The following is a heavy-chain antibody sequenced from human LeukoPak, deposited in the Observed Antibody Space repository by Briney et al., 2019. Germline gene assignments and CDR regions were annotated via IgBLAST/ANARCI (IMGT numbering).Heavy chain of an antibody. CDR2: IYYGGST. CDR3: ARVVWSSYYFDY. CDR1: GGSISSYY. J-gene: IGHJ4*02. D-gene: IGHD2-21*01. V-gene: IGHV4-59*01. Sequence: ASETLSLTCTVSGGSISSYYWSWIRQPPGKGLEWIGYIYYGGSTNYNPSLKSRVTISVDTSKNQFSLKLSSVTAADTAVYYCARVVWSSYYFDYWGQGTLVTVSS.